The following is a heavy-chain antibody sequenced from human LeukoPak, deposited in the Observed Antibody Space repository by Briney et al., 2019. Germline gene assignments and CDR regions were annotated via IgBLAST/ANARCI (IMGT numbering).Heavy chain of an antibody. V-gene: IGHV4-61*02. J-gene: IGHJ5*02. D-gene: IGHD3-10*01. CDR2: IYTSGST. Sequence: SQTLSLTCTVSGGSISSGSCYWSWIRQPAGKGLEWIGRIYTSGSTNYNPSLKSRVTISVDTSKNQFSLKLSSVTAADTAVYYCARGDGFGESPNWFDPWGQGTLVTVSS. CDR3: ARGDGFGESPNWFDP. CDR1: GGSISSGSCY.